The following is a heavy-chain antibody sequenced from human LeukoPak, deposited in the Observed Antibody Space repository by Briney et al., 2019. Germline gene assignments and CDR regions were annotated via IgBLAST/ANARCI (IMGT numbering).Heavy chain of an antibody. CDR2: IRYDGSNK. D-gene: IGHD6-13*01. CDR1: GFTFSSYG. J-gene: IGHJ1*01. CDR3: AKKGKTAAAGTIQH. Sequence: GGSLRLSCAASGFTFSSYGMHWVRQAPGKGLEWVAFIRYDGSNKYYADSVKGRFTISRDNSKNTLYLQMNSLRAEDTAVYYCAKKGKTAAAGTIQHWGQGTLVTVSS. V-gene: IGHV3-30*02.